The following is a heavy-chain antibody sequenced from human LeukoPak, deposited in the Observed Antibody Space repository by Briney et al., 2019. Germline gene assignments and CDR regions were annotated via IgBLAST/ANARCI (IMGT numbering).Heavy chain of an antibody. J-gene: IGHJ5*02. Sequence: QSGGSLRLSCAASGFTFYEYAMSWVRQAPGKGLEWVAGISGSGDDTYYAESVKGRFTISRDSSTNTLYLQMSSLRVEDTAVYYCAILSIVVVRPAKQDLDRWGQGTLVTVST. CDR2: ISGSGDDT. CDR3: AILSIVVVRPAKQDLDR. V-gene: IGHV3-23*01. CDR1: GFTFYEYA. D-gene: IGHD2-15*01.